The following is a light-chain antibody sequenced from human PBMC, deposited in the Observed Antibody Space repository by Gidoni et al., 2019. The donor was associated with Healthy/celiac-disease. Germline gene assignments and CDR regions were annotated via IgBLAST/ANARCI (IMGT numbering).Light chain of an antibody. CDR1: QSVSSN. Sequence: IVMKQSPTTLSVSPGERSTLSCRASQSVSSNLAWYQQKPGQAPRLLIYGASTRATGIPARFSGSGSGTEFTLTISSLQSEDFAVYYCQQYNNWPPENTFGQGTKLEIK. CDR2: GAS. CDR3: QQYNNWPPENT. V-gene: IGKV3D-15*01. J-gene: IGKJ2*01.